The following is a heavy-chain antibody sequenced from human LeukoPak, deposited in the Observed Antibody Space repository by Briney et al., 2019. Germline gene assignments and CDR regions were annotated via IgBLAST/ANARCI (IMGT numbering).Heavy chain of an antibody. CDR2: IKQDGSEK. D-gene: IGHD3-3*01. V-gene: IGHV3-7*01. CDR1: GFTFSSYW. Sequence: GGSLRLSCAASGFTFSSYWMSWVRQAPGKGLEWVANIKQDGSEKYYVDSVKGRFTISRDNAKNSLYLQMNSLRAEDTAVYYCARDRNTDFWSGYYTNYFDYWGQGTLVTVSS. J-gene: IGHJ4*02. CDR3: ARDRNTDFWSGYYTNYFDY.